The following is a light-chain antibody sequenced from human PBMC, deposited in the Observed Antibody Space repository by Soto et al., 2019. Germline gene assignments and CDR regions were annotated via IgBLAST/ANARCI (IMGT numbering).Light chain of an antibody. V-gene: IGKV1-9*01. CDR2: AAS. Sequence: IQLTQSPSSLSASVGDRVTITCRASQCISDYLAWYQRKPGKAPKLLIYAASTLQSGVPSRFSGSGSGTDFTLTISSLQPEDFATYYCQQLSRYPLTFGQGTKVEIK. CDR1: QCISDY. CDR3: QQLSRYPLT. J-gene: IGKJ1*01.